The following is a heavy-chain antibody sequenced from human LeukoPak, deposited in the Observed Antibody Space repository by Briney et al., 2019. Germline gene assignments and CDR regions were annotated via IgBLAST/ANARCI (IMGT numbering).Heavy chain of an antibody. CDR1: GGTFSSYT. D-gene: IGHD1-26*01. J-gene: IGHJ4*02. V-gene: IGHV1-69*16. CDR2: IIPILGIA. Sequence: SVKVSCKASGGTFSSYTISWVRQAPGQGLEWMGRIIPILGIANYAQKFQGRVTITTDESTSTAYMELSSLRSEDTAVYYCARDGPWERLRYGYFDYLGQGTLVTVSS. CDR3: ARDGPWERLRYGYFDY.